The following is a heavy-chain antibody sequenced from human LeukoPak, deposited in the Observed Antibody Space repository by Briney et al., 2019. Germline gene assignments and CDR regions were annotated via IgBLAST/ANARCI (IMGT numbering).Heavy chain of an antibody. CDR1: GFNFGSYW. CDR3: ARSMWPEDY. CDR2: IIRDGSAK. V-gene: IGHV3-7*01. Sequence: GGSLRLSCVGSGFNFGSYWMSWVRQAPGKSLEWVANIIRDGSAKYYLDSVKGRFTISRDNAKNSVWLQMDSLRVDDTAIYYCARSMWPEDYWGQGTLVRVSS. D-gene: IGHD1-14*01. J-gene: IGHJ4*02.